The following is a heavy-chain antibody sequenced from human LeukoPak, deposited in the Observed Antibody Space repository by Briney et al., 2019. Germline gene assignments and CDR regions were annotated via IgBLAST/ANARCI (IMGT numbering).Heavy chain of an antibody. Sequence: GGSLRLSCEASGFTFNTYAMSWVRQAPGKGLEWVSAISGSSGSTYYADSVKGRFTISRDNSKNTTYLQMNSLRAEDTAVYYCAKTPDFWSGYYIVGWYFDLWGRGTLVTVSS. CDR1: GFTFNTYA. CDR3: AKTPDFWSGYYIVGWYFDL. CDR2: ISGSSGST. D-gene: IGHD3-3*01. V-gene: IGHV3-23*01. J-gene: IGHJ2*01.